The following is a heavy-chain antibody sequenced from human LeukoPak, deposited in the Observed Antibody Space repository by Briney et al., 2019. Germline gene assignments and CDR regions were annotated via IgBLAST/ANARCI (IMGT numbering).Heavy chain of an antibody. V-gene: IGHV4-59*01. D-gene: IGHD3-10*01. CDR2: IDYSGST. CDR1: GGSIHNNY. Sequence: KPSETLSLTCTVSGGSIHNNYWSWIRQPPGKGLEWIGYIDYSGSTNYNPSLKSRVTISVDTSKNQFSLKLSSVTAADTAVYYCARVRGVIIRYWGQGTLVTVSS. J-gene: IGHJ4*02. CDR3: ARVRGVIIRY.